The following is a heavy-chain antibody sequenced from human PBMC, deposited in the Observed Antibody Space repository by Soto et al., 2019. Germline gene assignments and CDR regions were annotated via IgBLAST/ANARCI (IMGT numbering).Heavy chain of an antibody. J-gene: IGHJ4*02. Sequence: EVQLLESGGGLVQPGGSLRLSCAASGFTFNNYAMSWVRQAPGKGLEWVSVISGSGQRTSYADSVKGRFTVSRDNSKNTVDLHMKSLRAEDPAVYYCAKDSYHGSGSYITPYYFDSWGQGTLITVSS. V-gene: IGHV3-23*01. CDR1: GFTFNNYA. CDR3: AKDSYHGSGSYITPYYFDS. D-gene: IGHD3-10*01. CDR2: ISGSGQRT.